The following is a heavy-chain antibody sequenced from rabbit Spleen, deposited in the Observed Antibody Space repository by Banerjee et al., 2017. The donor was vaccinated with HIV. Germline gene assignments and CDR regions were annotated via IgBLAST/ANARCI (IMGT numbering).Heavy chain of an antibody. CDR3: TRNAAAGGIGYSEL. Sequence: QSLEESGGGLVKPGGTLTLTCKASGIDFSSYYDMCWVRQAPGKGLEWIGYTWTGSSTAHYANWAKGRFTISKTSSTTVTLQMTSLTAADTATYFCTRNAAAGGIGYSELWGQGALVTVS. V-gene: IGHV1S40*01. D-gene: IGHD7-1*01. CDR1: GIDFSSYYD. J-gene: IGHJ4*01. CDR2: TWTGSSTA.